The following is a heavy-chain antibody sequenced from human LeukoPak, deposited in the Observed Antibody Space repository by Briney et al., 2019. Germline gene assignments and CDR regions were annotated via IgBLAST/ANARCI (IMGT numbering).Heavy chain of an antibody. V-gene: IGHV3-23*01. J-gene: IGHJ4*02. CDR3: ARLYDFWSGYYGHYFDY. CDR1: GFTFSSYA. Sequence: GGSPRLSCAASGFTFSSYAMSWVRQAPGKGLEWVSAISGSGGSTYYADSVKGRFTISRDNSKNTLYLQMNSLRAEDTAVYYCARLYDFWSGYYGHYFDYWGQGTLVTVSS. D-gene: IGHD3-3*01. CDR2: ISGSGGST.